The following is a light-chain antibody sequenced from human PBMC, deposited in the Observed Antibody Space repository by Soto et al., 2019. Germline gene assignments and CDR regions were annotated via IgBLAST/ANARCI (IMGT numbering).Light chain of an antibody. Sequence: EIVMTQSPATLSVSPGERATLSCRASQGIGSTLAWYQQKPGQTPRLLIYGASTRATGVPARFSGSGSGTEFTLTINSLHSEDFAVYYCQRYNNWPLTFGGGTKVEIK. V-gene: IGKV3-15*01. CDR3: QRYNNWPLT. CDR2: GAS. CDR1: QGIGST. J-gene: IGKJ4*01.